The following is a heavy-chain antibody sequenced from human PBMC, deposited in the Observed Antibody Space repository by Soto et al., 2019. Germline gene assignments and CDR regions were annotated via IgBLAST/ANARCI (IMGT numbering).Heavy chain of an antibody. Sequence: SVKVSCKASGGTFSSYAISWVRQAPGQGLEWMGGIIPIFGTANYAQKFQGRVTITADESTSTAYMELSSLRSEDTAVYYGGGGMTRGRTWGYWGRETRVTVSS. D-gene: IGHD1-26*01. V-gene: IGHV1-69*13. J-gene: IGHJ4*02. CDR1: GGTFSSYA. CDR3: GGGMTRGRTWGY. CDR2: IIPIFGTA.